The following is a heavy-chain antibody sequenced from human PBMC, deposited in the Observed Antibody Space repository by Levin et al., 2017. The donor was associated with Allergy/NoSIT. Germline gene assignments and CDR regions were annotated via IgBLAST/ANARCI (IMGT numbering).Heavy chain of an antibody. D-gene: IGHD1-14*01. CDR1: GYTFTAYY. Sequence: WASVKVSCEASGYTFTAYYMHWVRQAPGQGLEWMGRINPNSGGTNYAQKFQGRVTLTRDTSISTAYMELSSLRSDDTAVYYCARDAMALTNRKFDPWGQGTLVTVSS. CDR2: INPNSGGT. J-gene: IGHJ5*02. V-gene: IGHV1-2*06. CDR3: ARDAMALTNRKFDP.